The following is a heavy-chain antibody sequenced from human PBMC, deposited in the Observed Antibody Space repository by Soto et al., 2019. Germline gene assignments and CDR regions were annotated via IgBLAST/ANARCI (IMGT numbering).Heavy chain of an antibody. Sequence: GASVKVSCKASGYTFSDYYIRWVRQAPGQGLEWMGWNNPNSGGTKYAPKFQGGVTMTRDTSITTAYMELSRLRSGDTALYYCAREPATAKPEGVDFWGQGTLVTVSS. CDR2: NNPNSGGT. CDR1: GYTFSDYY. J-gene: IGHJ4*02. D-gene: IGHD1-1*01. CDR3: AREPATAKPEGVDF. V-gene: IGHV1-2*02.